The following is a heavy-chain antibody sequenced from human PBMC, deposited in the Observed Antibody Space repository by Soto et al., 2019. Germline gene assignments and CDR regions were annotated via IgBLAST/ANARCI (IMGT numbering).Heavy chain of an antibody. CDR2: ISYDGSNK. D-gene: IGHD3-3*01. Sequence: GGSLRLSCAASGFTFISYAMHWVRQAPGKGLEWVAVISYDGSNKYYADSVKGRFTISRDNSKNTLYLQMNSLRAEDTAVYYCARGGRITIFGVVIIDYYGMDVWGQGTTVTVSS. CDR1: GFTFISYA. J-gene: IGHJ6*02. CDR3: ARGGRITIFGVVIIDYYGMDV. V-gene: IGHV3-30-3*01.